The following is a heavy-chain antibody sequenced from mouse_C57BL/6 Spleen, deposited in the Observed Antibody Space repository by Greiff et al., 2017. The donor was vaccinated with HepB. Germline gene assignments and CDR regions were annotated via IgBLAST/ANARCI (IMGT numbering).Heavy chain of an antibody. CDR3: SIDYSNYFWFAY. V-gene: IGHV1-74*01. CDR1: GYTFTSYW. CDR2: IHPSDSDT. D-gene: IGHD2-5*01. J-gene: IGHJ3*01. Sequence: QVQLQQPGAELVKPGASVKVSCKASGYTFTSYWMHWVKQRPGQGLEWIGRIHPSDSDTNYNQKFKGKATLTVDKSSSTAYMQLISLTSEDSAVYYCSIDYSNYFWFAYWGQGTLVTVSA.